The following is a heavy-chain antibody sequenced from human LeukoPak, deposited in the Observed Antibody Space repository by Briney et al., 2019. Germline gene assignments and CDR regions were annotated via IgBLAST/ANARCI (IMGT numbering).Heavy chain of an antibody. D-gene: IGHD5-12*01. CDR1: GGSFSGYY. Sequence: PSETLSLTCAVYGGSFSGYYWSWIRQPPGKGLEWIGEINHSGSTNYNPSLKSRVTISVDTSKNQFSPKLSSVTAADTAVYYCARGLRLRGRLDYWGQGTLVTVSS. V-gene: IGHV4-34*01. CDR3: ARGLRLRGRLDY. J-gene: IGHJ4*02. CDR2: INHSGST.